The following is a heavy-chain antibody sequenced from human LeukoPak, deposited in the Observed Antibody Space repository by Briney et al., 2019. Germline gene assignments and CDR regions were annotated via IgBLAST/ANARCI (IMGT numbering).Heavy chain of an antibody. D-gene: IGHD3-10*01. CDR3: AKGSGRYIGDAFDI. Sequence: GGSLRLSCAASGFTFSSYSMNWVRQAPGKGLEWVAVIWYDGGNKYYADSVKGRFTISRDNSKNTLYLQMNSLRAEDTAVYYCAKGSGRYIGDAFDIWGQGTMVTVSS. CDR1: GFTFSSYS. CDR2: IWYDGGNK. J-gene: IGHJ3*02. V-gene: IGHV3-33*06.